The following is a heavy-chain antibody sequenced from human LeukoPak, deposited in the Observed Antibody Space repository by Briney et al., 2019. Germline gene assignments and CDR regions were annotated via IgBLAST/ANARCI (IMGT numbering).Heavy chain of an antibody. D-gene: IGHD3-3*01. CDR2: ISSSGSTI. Sequence: GGSLRLSCAASGFTFSNYGMSWVRQAPGKGLEWVSYISSSGSTIYYEDSVKGRFTISRDNAKNSLYLQMNSLRAEDTAVYCCARSSLSYYDFWSGYYNVGAFDIWGQGTMVTVSS. CDR1: GFTFSNYG. V-gene: IGHV3-48*04. J-gene: IGHJ3*02. CDR3: ARSSLSYYDFWSGYYNVGAFDI.